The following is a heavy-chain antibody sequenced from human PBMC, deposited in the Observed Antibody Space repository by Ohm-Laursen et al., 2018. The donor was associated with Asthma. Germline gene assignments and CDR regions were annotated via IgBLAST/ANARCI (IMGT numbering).Heavy chain of an antibody. CDR3: ARRSKICYDTSHCLFDY. CDR2: ISSDGSNK. D-gene: IGHD2-2*01. Sequence: SLRLSCAASGFTFNDYGMHWVRQAPGKGLEWVAIISSDGSNKFHAESVKGRITPSRDNSKNTLYLEMNSLRAEDTAVYYCARRSKICYDTSHCLFDYWGQGTPVTVSS. V-gene: IGHV3-30*03. CDR1: GFTFNDYG. J-gene: IGHJ4*02.